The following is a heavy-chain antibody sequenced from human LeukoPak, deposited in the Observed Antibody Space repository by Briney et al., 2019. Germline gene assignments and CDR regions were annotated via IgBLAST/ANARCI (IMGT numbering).Heavy chain of an antibody. J-gene: IGHJ4*02. V-gene: IGHV4-4*07. D-gene: IGHD3-22*01. CDR1: GGSIFSHR. CDR3: AREARDHNDDSGYDNDY. Sequence: SDTLSLTCSVSGGSIFSHRWTWIRQPAGKVLEWIGCIYTSGSTDYNPSLASRVTMSLDTSQNQFSLKLTSLTAADTAIYYCAREARDHNDDSGYDNDYWGQGTLVTVSS. CDR2: IYTSGST.